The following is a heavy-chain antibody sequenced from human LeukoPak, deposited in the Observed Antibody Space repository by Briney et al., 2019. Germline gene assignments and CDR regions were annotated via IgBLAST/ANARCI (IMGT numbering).Heavy chain of an antibody. J-gene: IGHJ4*02. V-gene: IGHV4-39*01. Sequence: SETLSLTCTVSGGSISSSSYYWGWIRQPPGKGLEWIGSIYYSGSTYYNPSLKSRVTISVDTSKNQFSLKLSSVTAADTAVYYCARPGPRSDYWGQGTLVTVSS. CDR3: ARPGPRSDY. CDR2: IYYSGST. D-gene: IGHD1-14*01. CDR1: GGSISSSSYY.